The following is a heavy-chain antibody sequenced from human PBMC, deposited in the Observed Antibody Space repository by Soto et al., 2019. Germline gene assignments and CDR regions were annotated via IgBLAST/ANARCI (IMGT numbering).Heavy chain of an antibody. Sequence: QVQLQESGPGLVKPSQTLYLSCNVSGGSISSGGYNWSWIRPHPGQGLEWIGYTYYSGSTSYNPSLRSRLTDAVDTSKNQFPRKLSSVTAADTAAYYCAREEMVRGVHDGIDYWGQGTLVTVSS. CDR2: TYYSGST. D-gene: IGHD3-10*01. CDR1: GGSISSGGYN. CDR3: AREEMVRGVHDGIDY. V-gene: IGHV4-31*03. J-gene: IGHJ4*02.